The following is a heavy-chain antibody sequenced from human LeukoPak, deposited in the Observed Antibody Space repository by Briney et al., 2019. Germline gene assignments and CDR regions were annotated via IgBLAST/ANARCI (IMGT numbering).Heavy chain of an antibody. CDR3: ARDLPTVSLDY. D-gene: IGHD4-11*01. CDR2: IYHSGST. CDR1: GFTFSSYW. J-gene: IGHJ4*02. V-gene: IGHV4-4*02. Sequence: GSLRLSCVASGFTFSSYWMSWVRQPPGKGLEWIGEIYHSGSTNYNPSLKSRVTISVDKSKNQFSLKLSSVTAADTAVYYCARDLPTVSLDYWGQGTLVTVSS.